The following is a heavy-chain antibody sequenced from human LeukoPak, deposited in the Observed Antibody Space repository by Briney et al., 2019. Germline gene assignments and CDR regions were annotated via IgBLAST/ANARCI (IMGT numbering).Heavy chain of an antibody. V-gene: IGHV3-21*01. CDR1: GFTFSSYS. D-gene: IGHD5-24*01. Sequence: GGSLRLSCAASGFTFSSYSMNWVRQAPGKGLEGVPSISSSSSYIYYADSVKGRFTISRDNAKNSLYLQMNSLRAEDTAVYYCAKAPDGYNPADYWGQGTLVTVSS. CDR3: AKAPDGYNPADY. J-gene: IGHJ4*02. CDR2: ISSSSSYI.